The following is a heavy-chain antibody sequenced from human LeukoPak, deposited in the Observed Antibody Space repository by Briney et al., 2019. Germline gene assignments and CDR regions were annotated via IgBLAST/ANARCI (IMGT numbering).Heavy chain of an antibody. Sequence: PGGSLRLSCAASGFTFSSYSMNWVRQAPGKGLEWVPSISSSSSYIYYADSVKDRFTISRDNAKNSLYLQMNSLRAEDTAVYYCARAKDNTIFGVVIPYWGQGTPVTVSS. J-gene: IGHJ4*02. CDR3: ARAKDNTIFGVVIPY. CDR1: GFTFSSYS. D-gene: IGHD3-3*01. V-gene: IGHV3-21*01. CDR2: ISSSSSYI.